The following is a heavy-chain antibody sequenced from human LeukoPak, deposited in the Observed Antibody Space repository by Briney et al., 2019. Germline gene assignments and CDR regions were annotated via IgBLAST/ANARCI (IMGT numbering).Heavy chain of an antibody. CDR3: ARRGLSNSLVP. Sequence: GESLKISCMGSGYSFTSYWIAWVRQMPGKGLEWMGIIYPGNSDTRYSPSFQGQVTISADKSISTAYLQWSSLKASDTAMYFCARRGLSNSLVPWGQGTLVTVSS. CDR1: GYSFTSYW. J-gene: IGHJ5*02. V-gene: IGHV5-51*01. CDR2: IYPGNSDT. D-gene: IGHD6-13*01.